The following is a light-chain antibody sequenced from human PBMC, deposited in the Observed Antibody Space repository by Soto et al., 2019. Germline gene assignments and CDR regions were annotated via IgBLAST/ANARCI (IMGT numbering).Light chain of an antibody. J-gene: IGKJ1*01. CDR3: QKYNSPPRT. V-gene: IGKV1-27*01. Sequence: DIHITQSPPSMSASVGDRVTITCRASQGISNYLAWYQQKPGELPKLVIYAASILQTGVPSRFSGSGSGTDFSLTISSLQPEDVATYFCQKYNSPPRTFGQGTKVDIK. CDR2: AAS. CDR1: QGISNY.